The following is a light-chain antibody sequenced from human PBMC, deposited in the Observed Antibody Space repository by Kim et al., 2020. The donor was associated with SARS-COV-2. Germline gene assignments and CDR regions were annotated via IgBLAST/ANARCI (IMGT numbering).Light chain of an antibody. CDR3: QTWGTGISDG. CDR2: LNSDGSH. J-gene: IGLJ1*01. V-gene: IGLV4-69*01. Sequence: QPVLTQSPSASASLGASVKLTCTLSSGHSSYAIAWHQQQPEKGPRYLMKLNSDGSHSKGDGIPDRFSGSGSGAERYLTISSLQSEDEADYYCQTWGTGISDGFGTGTKVTVL. CDR1: SGHSSYA.